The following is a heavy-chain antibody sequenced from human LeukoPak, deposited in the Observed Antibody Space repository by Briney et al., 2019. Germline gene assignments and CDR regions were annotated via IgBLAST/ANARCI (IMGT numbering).Heavy chain of an antibody. CDR1: GFTFSNYA. CDR3: ARGRYNYGTDAFDI. V-gene: IGHV3-64*01. J-gene: IGHJ3*02. CDR2: ISSNGGGT. D-gene: IGHD5-18*01. Sequence: GGSLRLSCAASGFTFSNYAMPWVRQAPGKGLEYVSAISSNGGGTYYTNSVKGRFTISRDNSKNTLYLQMGSLRAEDMAVYYCARGRYNYGTDAFDIWGQGTMVTVSS.